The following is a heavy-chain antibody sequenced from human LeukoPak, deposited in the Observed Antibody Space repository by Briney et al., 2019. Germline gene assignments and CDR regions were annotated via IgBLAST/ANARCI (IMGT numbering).Heavy chain of an antibody. D-gene: IGHD4-17*01. Sequence: KRSQTLSLTSAVHSESYSAYYWRWIRHPPTHGLEWIGQINHSGSTNYNPSLKSRVTISVHTSKTQFSLELSSVTAADTAVYYCARRLPTVTTHYYYYSGMDVWGEGNPVPVSS. CDR3: ARRLPTVTTHYYYYSGMDV. CDR1: SESYSAYY. V-gene: IGHV4-34*01. CDR2: INHSGST. J-gene: IGHJ6*04.